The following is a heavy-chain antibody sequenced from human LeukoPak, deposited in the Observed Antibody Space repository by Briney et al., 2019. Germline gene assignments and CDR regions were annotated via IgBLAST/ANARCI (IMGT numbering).Heavy chain of an antibody. V-gene: IGHV1-8*02. CDR1: GYTFTSYG. CDR2: MNPNSGNT. CDR3: ARHEGFWSGYYKFDY. J-gene: IGHJ4*02. D-gene: IGHD3-3*01. Sequence: ASVKVSCKASGYTFTSYGINWVRQATGQGLEWMGWMNPNSGNTGYAQKFQGRVTMTRNTSISTAYMELSSLRSEDTAVYYCARHEGFWSGYYKFDYWGQGTLVTVSS.